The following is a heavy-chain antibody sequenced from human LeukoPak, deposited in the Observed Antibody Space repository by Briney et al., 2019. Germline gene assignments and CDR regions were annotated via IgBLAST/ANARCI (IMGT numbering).Heavy chain of an antibody. D-gene: IGHD3-9*01. Sequence: ASVKVSCKASGYTFTSYGISWVRQAPGQGLEWMGWISAYNGNTNYAQKLQGRVTMTTDTSTSTAYMELRSLRSDDTAVYYCARSYTYYDILTGYYFDYYYYYMDVWGKGTTVTISS. CDR1: GYTFTSYG. CDR2: ISAYNGNT. V-gene: IGHV1-18*01. J-gene: IGHJ6*03. CDR3: ARSYTYYDILTGYYFDYYYYYMDV.